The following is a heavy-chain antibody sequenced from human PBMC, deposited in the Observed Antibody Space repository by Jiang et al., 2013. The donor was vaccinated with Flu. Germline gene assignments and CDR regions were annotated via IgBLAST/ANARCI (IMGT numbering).Heavy chain of an antibody. Sequence: GSGLVKPSETLSLTCTVSGGSISSSSYYRGWIRQPPGKGLEWIGSIYYSGSTYYNPSLKSRVTISVDTSKNQFSLKLSSVTAADTAVYYCARHVTGLVDYWGQGTLVTVSS. V-gene: IGHV4-39*01. J-gene: IGHJ4*02. CDR1: GGSISSSSYY. D-gene: IGHD3-16*01. CDR3: ARHVTGLVDY. CDR2: IYYSGST.